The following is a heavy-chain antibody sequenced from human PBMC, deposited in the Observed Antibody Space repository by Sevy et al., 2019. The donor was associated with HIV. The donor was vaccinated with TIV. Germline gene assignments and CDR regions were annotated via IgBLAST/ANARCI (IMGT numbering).Heavy chain of an antibody. CDR2: IYYNGHI. CDR1: GGSITSLY. D-gene: IGHD2-21*01. J-gene: IGHJ4*02. Sequence: SETLSLTCTVSGGSITSLYWNWIRQPPGKGLEWIANIYYNGHINYNPSLKSRVTLSLDTSKNQLSLRLRSMTAADTAMDYCAGKDACGRGDSWGQGTLVTVSS. V-gene: IGHV4-59*08. CDR3: AGKDACGRGDS.